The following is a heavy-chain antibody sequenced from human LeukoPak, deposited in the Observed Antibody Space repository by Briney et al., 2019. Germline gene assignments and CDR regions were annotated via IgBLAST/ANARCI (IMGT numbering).Heavy chain of an antibody. CDR2: MNPYSGNT. Sequence: ASVKVSCKASGYTFTSYDINWVRQATGQGLEWMGWMNPYSGNTSYAQKFQRRVTMTTDTSRSTAYMELSSLRAEDTAVYYCASGLKVRMTIFGVVSANEYNWYDPWGQGTLVTVSS. V-gene: IGHV1-8*01. CDR1: GYTFTSYD. CDR3: ASGLKVRMTIFGVVSANEYNWYDP. J-gene: IGHJ5*02. D-gene: IGHD3-3*01.